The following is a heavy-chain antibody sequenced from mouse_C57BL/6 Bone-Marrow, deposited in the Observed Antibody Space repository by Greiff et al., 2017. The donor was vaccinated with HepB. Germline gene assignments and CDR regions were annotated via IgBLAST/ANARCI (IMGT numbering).Heavy chain of an antibody. D-gene: IGHD2-4*01. Sequence: EVKLQQSGPELVKPGASVKIPCKASGYTFTDYNMDWVKQSHGKSLEWIGDINPNNGGTIYNQKFTGKATLTVDKSSSTAYMELRSLTSEDTAVYYGASIYYDYPYWYFDVWAQGPRSPSPQ. CDR1: GYTFTDYN. J-gene: IGHJ1*03. V-gene: IGHV1-18*01. CDR2: INPNNGGT. CDR3: ASIYYDYPYWYFDV.